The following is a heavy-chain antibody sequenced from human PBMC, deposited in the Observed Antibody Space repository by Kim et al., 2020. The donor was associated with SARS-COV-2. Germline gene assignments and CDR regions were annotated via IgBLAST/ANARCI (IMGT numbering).Heavy chain of an antibody. V-gene: IGHV4-38-2*02. D-gene: IGHD5-18*01. CDR2: IYHSGST. Sequence: SETLSLTCTVSGYSISSGYYWGWIRQPPGKGLEWIGSIYHSGSTYYNPSLKSRVTISVDTSKNQFSLKLSSVTAADTAVYYCARALQLWLLPTERASGFDYWGQGTLVTVSS. CDR3: ARALQLWLLPTERASGFDY. J-gene: IGHJ4*02. CDR1: GYSISSGYY.